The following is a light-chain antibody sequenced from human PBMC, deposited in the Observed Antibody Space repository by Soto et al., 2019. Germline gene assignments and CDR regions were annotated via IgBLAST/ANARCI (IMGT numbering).Light chain of an antibody. CDR2: GTS. J-gene: IGKJ1*01. V-gene: IGKV3-20*01. CDR3: QQYDSSSWT. CDR1: QSVSSSY. Sequence: EIVLTQSPGTLSLSPGDRATLSCRASQSVSSSYLAWYQQQPGQAPRLLIYGTSSSATAITDRFSGSGSGTDFTLTISRLEPEDFAVYYCQQYDSSSWTFGQGTKLEIK.